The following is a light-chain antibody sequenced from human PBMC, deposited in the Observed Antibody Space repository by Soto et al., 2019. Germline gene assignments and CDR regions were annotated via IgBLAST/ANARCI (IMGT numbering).Light chain of an antibody. J-gene: IGLJ1*01. CDR2: GNS. CDR3: QSYDSSLLYV. Sequence: QSVLTQPPSVSGAPGQRVTISCTGSSSNIGAGYDVHWYQQLPGTAPKLLIYGNSNRPSGVPDRFSGSKSGTSASLAITGLQAEDEADYYCQSYDSSLLYVFGTGTKLT. V-gene: IGLV1-40*01. CDR1: SSNIGAGYD.